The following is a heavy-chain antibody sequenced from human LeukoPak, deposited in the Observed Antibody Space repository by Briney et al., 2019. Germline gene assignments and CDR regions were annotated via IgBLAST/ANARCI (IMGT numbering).Heavy chain of an antibody. D-gene: IGHD7-27*01. CDR3: ARTGYDAFGI. CDR1: GFTFSNHW. CDR2: ISSSSSDI. V-gene: IGHV3-21*01. J-gene: IGHJ3*02. Sequence: GSLRLSCVASGFTFSNHWLTWVRQAPGKGLEWVSSISSSSSDIYYADSVKGRFTISRDNAKNSLYLQMNSLRAEDTAVYYCARTGYDAFGIWGQGTMVTVSS.